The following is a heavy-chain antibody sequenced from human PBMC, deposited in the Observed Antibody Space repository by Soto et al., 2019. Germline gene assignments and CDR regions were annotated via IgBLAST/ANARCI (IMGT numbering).Heavy chain of an antibody. V-gene: IGHV1-18*01. CDR2: ISAYNGNT. D-gene: IGHD3-22*01. J-gene: IGHJ4*02. Sequence: ASVKVSCKASGYTFTSYGISWVRQAPGRGLEWMGWISAYNGNTNYAQKLQGRVTMTTDTSTSTAYMELRSLRSDDTAVYYCAREPNYYDSSGPPDYWGQGTLVTVSS. CDR1: GYTFTSYG. CDR3: AREPNYYDSSGPPDY.